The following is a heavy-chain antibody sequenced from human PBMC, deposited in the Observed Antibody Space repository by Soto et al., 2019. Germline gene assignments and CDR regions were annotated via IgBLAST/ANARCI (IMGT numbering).Heavy chain of an antibody. V-gene: IGHV4-39*01. D-gene: IGHD2-15*01. J-gene: IGHJ3*02. CDR3: ARHQGDCSGGSCYSFDAFDI. CDR1: GGSISSSSYY. CDR2: IYYSGST. Sequence: QLQLQESGPGLVKPSETLSLTCTVSGGSISSSSYYWGWIHQPPGKGLAWIGSIYYSGSTYYNPSLKSRVTISVDTSKNQFSLKLSSVTAADTAVYYCARHQGDCSGGSCYSFDAFDIWGQGTMVTVSS.